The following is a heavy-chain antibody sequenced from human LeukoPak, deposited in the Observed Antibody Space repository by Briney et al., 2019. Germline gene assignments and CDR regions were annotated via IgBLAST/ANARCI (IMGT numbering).Heavy chain of an antibody. D-gene: IGHD3-16*01. J-gene: IGHJ6*02. CDR1: GFTFSSYW. CDR3: AREWGWIRNYYYGMDV. V-gene: IGHV3-7*04. Sequence: PGGSLRLSCAASGFTFSSYWMSWVRQAPGKGLEWVANIKQDGSEKYYVDSVKGRFTISRDNAKNSLYLQMNSLRAEDTAVYYCAREWGWIRNYYYGMDVWGQGTTVTVSS. CDR2: IKQDGSEK.